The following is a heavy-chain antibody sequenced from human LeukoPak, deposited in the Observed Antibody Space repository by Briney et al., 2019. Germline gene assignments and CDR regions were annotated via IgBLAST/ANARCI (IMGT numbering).Heavy chain of an antibody. CDR2: INAGNGNT. Sequence: ASVKVSCKASGYTFTSYAMHWVRQAPGQRLEWMGWINAGNGNTKYSQEFQGRVTITRDTSASTAYMELSSLRSEDMAVYYCARGVPEGSIFDYWGQGTLVTVSS. CDR1: GYTFTSYA. CDR3: ARGVPEGSIFDY. J-gene: IGHJ4*02. D-gene: IGHD4/OR15-4a*01. V-gene: IGHV1-3*03.